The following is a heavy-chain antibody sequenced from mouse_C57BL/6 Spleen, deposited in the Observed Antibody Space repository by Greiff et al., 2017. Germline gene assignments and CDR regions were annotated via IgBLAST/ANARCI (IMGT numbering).Heavy chain of an antibody. Sequence: VQLQQPGAELVRPGSSVKLSCKASGYTFTSYWMDWVKQRPGQGLEWIGNIYPSDSETHYNQKFKDKATLTVDKSSSTAYMQLSSLTSEDSAVYYCARGETTVASYWGQGTTLTVSS. CDR1: GYTFTSYW. CDR3: ARGETTVASY. V-gene: IGHV1-61*01. D-gene: IGHD1-1*01. J-gene: IGHJ2*01. CDR2: IYPSDSET.